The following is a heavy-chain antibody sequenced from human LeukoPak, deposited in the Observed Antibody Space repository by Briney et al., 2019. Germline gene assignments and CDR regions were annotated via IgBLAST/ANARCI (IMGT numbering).Heavy chain of an antibody. J-gene: IGHJ6*02. CDR2: INHSGST. D-gene: IGHD2-2*02. Sequence: SETLSLTCAVYGGSFSGYYWSWIRQPPGKGLEWIGEINHSGSTNYNPSLKSRVTISVDTSKNQFSLKLSSVTAADTAVYYCARGYCSSTSCYTPTDYYYYGMDVWGQGTTVTVSS. V-gene: IGHV4-34*01. CDR3: ARGYCSSTSCYTPTDYYYYGMDV. CDR1: GGSFSGYY.